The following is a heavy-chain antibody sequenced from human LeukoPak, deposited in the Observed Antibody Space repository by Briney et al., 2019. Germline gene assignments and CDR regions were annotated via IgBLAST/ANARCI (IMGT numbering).Heavy chain of an antibody. Sequence: ASVKVSCKASGYTFTSYGISWVRQAPGQGLEWMGWISAYNGNTNYAQKLQGRVTMTTDTSTSTAYMELRSLRSDDTAVYYCARDRRSIAARPGFDYWGQGTLVTVSS. CDR3: ARDRRSIAARPGFDY. J-gene: IGHJ4*02. D-gene: IGHD6-6*01. CDR2: ISAYNGNT. V-gene: IGHV1-18*01. CDR1: GYTFTSYG.